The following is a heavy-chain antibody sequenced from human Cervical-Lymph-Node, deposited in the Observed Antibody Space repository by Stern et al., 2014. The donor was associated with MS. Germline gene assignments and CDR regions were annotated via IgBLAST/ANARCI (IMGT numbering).Heavy chain of an antibody. CDR2: IYWDDDK. CDR1: GFSLSTFGVG. J-gene: IGHJ4*02. Sequence: QVTLMESGPTLVKPTQTLTLTCTFSGFSLSTFGVGVGWIRQPPGKALEGLALIYWDDDKRYSPSLRSRLTITKDTSNNQVVLTMANMDPVDTATYYCTHRPLYGGSLHFDYWGQGTLVTVSS. V-gene: IGHV2-5*02. CDR3: THRPLYGGSLHFDY. D-gene: IGHD5-12*01.